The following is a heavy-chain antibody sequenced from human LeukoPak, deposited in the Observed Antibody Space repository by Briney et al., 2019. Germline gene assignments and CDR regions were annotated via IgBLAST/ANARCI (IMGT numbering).Heavy chain of an antibody. CDR2: ISSSSGLI. J-gene: IGHJ4*02. D-gene: IGHD1-26*01. V-gene: IGHV3-48*04. Sequence: GGSLRLSCAASGFSFSTYSMHWVRQAPGKGLEWVSYISSSSGLIYYADSVKGRFTISRDNAKNSLFLQMNSLRAEDTAVYYCARWGVGDYWGQGTLVTVSS. CDR3: ARWGVGDY. CDR1: GFSFSTYS.